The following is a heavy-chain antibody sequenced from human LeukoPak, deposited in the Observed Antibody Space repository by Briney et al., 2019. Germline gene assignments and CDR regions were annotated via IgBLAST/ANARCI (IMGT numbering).Heavy chain of an antibody. D-gene: IGHD3-10*01. J-gene: IGHJ4*02. CDR2: INWNGGST. Sequence: PGGSLRLSCAASGFTVSGDYMSWVRQAPGKGLEWVSGINWNGGSTGYADSVKGRFTISRDNAKNSLYLQMNSLRAEDTALYYCAREYGSGSNKNFDYWGQGTLVTVSS. CDR3: AREYGSGSNKNFDY. CDR1: GFTVSGDY. V-gene: IGHV3-20*04.